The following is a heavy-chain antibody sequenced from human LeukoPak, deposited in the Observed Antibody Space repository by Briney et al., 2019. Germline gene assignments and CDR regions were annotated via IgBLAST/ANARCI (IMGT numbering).Heavy chain of an antibody. D-gene: IGHD6-13*01. J-gene: IGHJ4*02. CDR2: IYYSGST. CDR1: GGSISSYY. V-gene: IGHV4-59*12. Sequence: SETLSLTCTVSGGSISSYYWSWIRQPPGKGLEWIGYIYYSGSTNYNPSLKSRVTISVDTSKNQFSLKLSSVTAADTAVYYCARVGSSWYSELLYYFDYWGQGTLVTVSS. CDR3: ARVGSSWYSELLYYFDY.